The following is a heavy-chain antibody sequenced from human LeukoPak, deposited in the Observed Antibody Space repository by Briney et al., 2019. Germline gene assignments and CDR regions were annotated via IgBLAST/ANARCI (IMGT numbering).Heavy chain of an antibody. CDR1: GGSFSGYY. CDR2: INHSGST. J-gene: IGHJ3*02. D-gene: IGHD2-2*01. CDR3: ARGLPVPAHDTFDI. Sequence: SETLSLTCAVYGGSFSGYYWSWIRQPPGKGLEWIGEINHSGSTNYNPSLKSRVTISVDTSKNQFSLNLSSVTAADTAVYFCARGLPVPAHDTFDIWGQGTMVTVSS. V-gene: IGHV4-34*01.